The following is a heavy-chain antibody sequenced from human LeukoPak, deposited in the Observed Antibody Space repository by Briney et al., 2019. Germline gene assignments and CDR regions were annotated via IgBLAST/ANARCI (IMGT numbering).Heavy chain of an antibody. CDR3: ARGPNSNWSGLDF. CDR2: ISGSGSST. J-gene: IGHJ4*02. D-gene: IGHD6-6*01. CDR1: GFTFSNYD. V-gene: IGHV3-23*01. Sequence: PGGSLRLSCAASGFTFSNYDMGWVRQAPGEGLEWVSSISGSGSSTYYADSVKGRFTISRDNPKNAQYLQMSSLRAEDTAVYYCARGPNSNWSGLDFWGQGTLLTVSS.